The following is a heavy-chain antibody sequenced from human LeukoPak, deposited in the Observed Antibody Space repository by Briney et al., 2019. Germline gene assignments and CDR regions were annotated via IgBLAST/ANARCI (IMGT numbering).Heavy chain of an antibody. D-gene: IGHD6-13*01. CDR3: AKDGLGQLVRSFDY. Sequence: PGGSLRLSCAASGFTFSSYAMHWVRQAPGKGLEWVAVISYDASNKYYADSVKGRFTISRDNSKNTLYLQMNSLRAEDTAVYYCAKDGLGQLVRSFDYWGQGTLVTVSS. V-gene: IGHV3-30*18. J-gene: IGHJ4*02. CDR2: ISYDASNK. CDR1: GFTFSSYA.